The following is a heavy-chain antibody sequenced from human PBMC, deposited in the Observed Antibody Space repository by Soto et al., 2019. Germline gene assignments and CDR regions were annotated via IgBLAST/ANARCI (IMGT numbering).Heavy chain of an antibody. V-gene: IGHV3-7*01. J-gene: IGHJ5*02. CDR1: GFTFSSYW. CDR3: ARVIEGRSSTSPHSSPFDP. D-gene: IGHD2-2*01. CDR2: IKQDGSEK. Sequence: EVQLVESGGGLVQPGGSLRLSCAASGFTFSSYWMSWVRQAPGKGLEWVANIKQDGSEKYYVDSVKGRFTISRDNAKNSLYLQMNSLRAEDTAVYYCARVIEGRSSTSPHSSPFDPWDQGTLVTVSS.